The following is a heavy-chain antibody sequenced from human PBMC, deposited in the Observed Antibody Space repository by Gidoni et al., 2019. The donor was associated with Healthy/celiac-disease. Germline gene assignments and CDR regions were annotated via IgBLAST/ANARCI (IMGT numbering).Heavy chain of an antibody. J-gene: IGHJ5*02. CDR1: GGSFSGYY. D-gene: IGHD4-17*01. V-gene: IGHV4-34*01. CDR3: ARSTGRFEL. Sequence: QLQQWGTGLLKPSETLSLTCAVYGGSFSGYYWSWIRQPPGKGLEWIGEINHSGSTNYNPSLKRRVTIPVDTSKNQFSLKLSSVTAADTAVYYCARSTGRFELWGQGTLVTVSS. CDR2: INHSGST.